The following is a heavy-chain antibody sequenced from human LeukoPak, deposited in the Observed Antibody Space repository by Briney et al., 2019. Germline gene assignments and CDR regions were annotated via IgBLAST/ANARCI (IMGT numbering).Heavy chain of an antibody. CDR2: ISGSGGST. V-gene: IGHV3-23*01. J-gene: IGHJ4*02. D-gene: IGHD2-21*02. CDR1: GFTFGSYA. Sequence: GGSLRLSCAASGFTFGSYAMSWVRQAPGKGLEWVSAISGSGGSTYYADSVKGRFTISRDNSKNTLYLQMNSLRAEDTAVYYCPRDPPPPFLVVVTAPSFAYWGQGTLVTVSS. CDR3: PRDPPPPFLVVVTAPSFAY.